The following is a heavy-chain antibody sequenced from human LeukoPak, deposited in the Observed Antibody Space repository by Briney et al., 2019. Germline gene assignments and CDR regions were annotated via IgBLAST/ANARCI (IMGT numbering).Heavy chain of an antibody. CDR3: ARDGVAAGIYFDY. CDR1: GFSFSGHW. Sequence: GGSLRLSCTASGFSFSGHWMHWARQLPGKGLEWVANINQDGSEKHYVDSVKGRFTISRDNAKNSLYLQMNSLRVEDTAVYYCARDGVAAGIYFDYWGQGTLVTVSS. D-gene: IGHD6-13*01. V-gene: IGHV3-7*01. J-gene: IGHJ4*02. CDR2: INQDGSEK.